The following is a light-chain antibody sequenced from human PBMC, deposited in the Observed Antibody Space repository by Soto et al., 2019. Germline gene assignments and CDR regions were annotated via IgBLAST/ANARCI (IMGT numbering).Light chain of an antibody. J-gene: IGLJ1*01. V-gene: IGLV2-11*01. CDR3: CSYAGTYTFV. CDR1: SSDVGGYNF. Sequence: QSVLTQPRSVSGSPGQSVTISCTGTSSDVGGYNFVSWYQQHPGKAPKLMIHDVSKRPSGVPDRFSGSKSGNTAPLTISGLQAEDEADYYCCSYAGTYTFVFGTGTKVTVL. CDR2: DVS.